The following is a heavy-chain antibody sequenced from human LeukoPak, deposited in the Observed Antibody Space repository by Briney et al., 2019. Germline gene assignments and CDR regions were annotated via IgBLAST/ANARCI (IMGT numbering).Heavy chain of an antibody. Sequence: EASVKVSCKVSGYTLTELSMHWVRQAPGKGLEWMGGFDPEDGETIYAQKFQGRVTMTEDTSTDTAYMELSSLRSEDTAVYYCATIYCSSTSCYGDAFDIWGQGTMVTVSS. CDR1: GYTLTELS. D-gene: IGHD2-2*01. CDR3: ATIYCSSTSCYGDAFDI. V-gene: IGHV1-24*01. CDR2: FDPEDGET. J-gene: IGHJ3*02.